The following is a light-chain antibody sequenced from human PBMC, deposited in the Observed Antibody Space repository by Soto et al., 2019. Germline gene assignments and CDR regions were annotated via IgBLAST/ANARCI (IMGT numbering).Light chain of an antibody. Sequence: DIQRTQSTSTLSASIGDRVTITCRASQSISSYLNWYQQKPGKAPKLLIYAASSLQSGVPSRFSGSGSGTDFTLTISSLQPEDFAAYYCQQSYSTPVTFGPGTKVDIK. J-gene: IGKJ3*01. CDR1: QSISSY. CDR2: AAS. V-gene: IGKV1-39*01. CDR3: QQSYSTPVT.